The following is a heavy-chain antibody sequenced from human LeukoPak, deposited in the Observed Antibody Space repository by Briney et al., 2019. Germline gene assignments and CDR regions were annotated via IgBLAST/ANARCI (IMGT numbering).Heavy chain of an antibody. CDR3: ATLYYYDSSGYYHDAFDI. D-gene: IGHD3-22*01. V-gene: IGHV4-30-4*08. CDR2: IYYSGTT. J-gene: IGHJ3*02. CDR1: GGSISSGDYY. Sequence: SQTLSLTCTVSGGSISSGDYYWSWIRQPPGKGLEWIGYIYYSGTTYYTPSLKSRVTISVDTSKNQFSLKLSSVTAADTAVYYCATLYYYDSSGYYHDAFDIWGQGTMVTVSS.